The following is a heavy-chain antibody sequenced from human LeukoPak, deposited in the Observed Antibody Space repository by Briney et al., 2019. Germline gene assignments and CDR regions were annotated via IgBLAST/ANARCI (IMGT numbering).Heavy chain of an antibody. CDR3: ARDEGYYYDSGGSLDY. V-gene: IGHV3-11*01. Sequence: GGSLRLSCAASGFIFSDYYMNWIRQAPGKGLEWVSYISSSGSTMYYADSVKGRFTISRDNAKNSLSLQMNSLRAEDTAVCYCARDEGYYYDSGGSLDYWGQGTLVTVSS. CDR2: ISSSGSTM. J-gene: IGHJ4*02. CDR1: GFIFSDYY. D-gene: IGHD3-10*01.